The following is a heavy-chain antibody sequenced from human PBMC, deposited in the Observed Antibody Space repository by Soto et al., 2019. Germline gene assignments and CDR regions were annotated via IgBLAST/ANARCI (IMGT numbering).Heavy chain of an antibody. CDR3: ARGKAVSGWYWFDP. J-gene: IGHJ5*02. CDR1: GGDVSSGSYY. V-gene: IGHV4-61*01. CDR2: IYYRGST. Sequence: HVQLQESGPGLVKPSETLSLTCTVSGGDVSSGSYYWRWIRQPPAKGLEWIGYIYYRGSTNYNPSLKSRVTRSVDTSNNQFSLKLSSVTAADTAVYYCARGKAVSGWYWFDPWGQGTLVTVSS. D-gene: IGHD6-19*01.